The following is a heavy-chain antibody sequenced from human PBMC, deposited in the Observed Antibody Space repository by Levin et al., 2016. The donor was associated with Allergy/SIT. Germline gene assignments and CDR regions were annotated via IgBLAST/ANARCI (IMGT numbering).Heavy chain of an antibody. CDR3: ARIRGGERVYYYGSGTRPTYYYYYMDV. CDR2: IFSNDEK. D-gene: IGHD3-10*01. J-gene: IGHJ6*03. Sequence: WIRQPPGKALEWLAHIFSNDEKSYSTSLKSRLTISKDTSKSQVVLTMTNMDPVDTATYYCARIRGGERVYYYGSGTRPTYYYYYMDVWGKGTTVTVSS. V-gene: IGHV2-26*01.